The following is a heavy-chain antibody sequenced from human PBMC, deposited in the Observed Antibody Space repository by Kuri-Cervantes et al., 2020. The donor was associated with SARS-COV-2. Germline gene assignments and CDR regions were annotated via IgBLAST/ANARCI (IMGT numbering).Heavy chain of an antibody. CDR1: RFTFNNYD. CDR3: ASVSTVGVSLD. Sequence: GESLKISCAASRFTFNNYDLIWVRQAPGKGLEWVSSISTSGGDTNYADSLKGRFTISRDNSKNTLYLQMNSLRVEDTAVYYCASVSTVGVSLDWGQGTLVTVSS. V-gene: IGHV3-23*01. D-gene: IGHD4-11*01. CDR2: ISTSGGDT. J-gene: IGHJ4*02.